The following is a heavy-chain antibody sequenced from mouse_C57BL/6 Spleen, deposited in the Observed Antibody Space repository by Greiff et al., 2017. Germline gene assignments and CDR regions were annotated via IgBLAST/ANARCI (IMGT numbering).Heavy chain of an antibody. CDR3: ARATTVVAPFAY. D-gene: IGHD1-1*01. Sequence: VQLKESGAELVKPGASVKLSCTASGFNIKDYYMHWVKRRTEQGLEWIGRIDPEDGETKYAPKFQGKATITADTSSNTAYLQLSSLTSEDTAVYYCARATTVVAPFAYWGQGTLVTVSA. J-gene: IGHJ3*01. CDR1: GFNIKDYY. CDR2: IDPEDGET. V-gene: IGHV14-2*01.